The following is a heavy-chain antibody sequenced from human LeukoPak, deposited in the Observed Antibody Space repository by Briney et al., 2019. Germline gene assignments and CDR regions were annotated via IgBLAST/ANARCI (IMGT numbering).Heavy chain of an antibody. V-gene: IGHV3-15*01. CDR1: GFTFSNAW. CDR2: IKSKTDGGTT. D-gene: IGHD2-21*02. Sequence: GGSLRLSCAASGFTFSNAWMSWVRQAPGKGLEWVGRIKSKTDGGTTEYAAPVKGRFTISRDDSKNTLYLQMNSLKTEDTAVYYCTTFTCCGGDCSPEAAYWGQGTLVTVSS. CDR3: TTFTCCGGDCSPEAAY. J-gene: IGHJ4*02.